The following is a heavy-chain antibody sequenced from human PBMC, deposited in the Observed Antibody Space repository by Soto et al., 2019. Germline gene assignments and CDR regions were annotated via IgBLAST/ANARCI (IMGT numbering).Heavy chain of an antibody. Sequence: QVQLQQSGPGLVEPSQTLSLTCAVSGGSISSEYFHWTWIRQSPGKGLEWIGYIHYTGSIMYNPSFKSRLTMAVDTPKNQFSLQPTAVTAADTAVYFCAREDDGGDRDNYGLDVWGQGATGTVSS. CDR2: IHYTGSI. CDR1: GGSISSEYFH. J-gene: IGHJ6*02. CDR3: AREDDGGDRDNYGLDV. D-gene: IGHD2-21*02. V-gene: IGHV4-30-4*08.